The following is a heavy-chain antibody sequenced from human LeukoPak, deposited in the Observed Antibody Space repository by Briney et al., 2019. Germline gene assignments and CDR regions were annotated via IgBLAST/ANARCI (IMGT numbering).Heavy chain of an antibody. CDR2: IRYDGSNK. CDR1: GFTFSSYG. CDR3: AKDRGWYADY. D-gene: IGHD6-19*01. Sequence: GGSLRLSCAASGFTFSSYGMHWVRQAPGKGLEWVAFIRYDGSNKYYADSVKGRFTISRDNSENTLYLQMNSLRAEDTAVYYCAKDRGWYADYWGQGTLVTVSS. J-gene: IGHJ4*02. V-gene: IGHV3-30*02.